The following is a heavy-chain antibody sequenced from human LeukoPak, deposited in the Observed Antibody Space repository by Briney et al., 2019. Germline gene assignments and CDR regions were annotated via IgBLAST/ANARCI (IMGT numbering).Heavy chain of an antibody. J-gene: IGHJ3*01. V-gene: IGHV1-18*01. CDR2: ISAYNANT. Sequence: APRKLSSTASGSTLTRYGISWVRQAPGHRLGCMGWISAYNANTNYEQKLHGRVTMTTDTSTSTVYMELSSLRSEDTAIYYCARIRDGYNDAYDLWGQGTVVTV. CDR3: ARIRDGYNDAYDL. D-gene: IGHD5-24*01. CDR1: GSTLTRYG.